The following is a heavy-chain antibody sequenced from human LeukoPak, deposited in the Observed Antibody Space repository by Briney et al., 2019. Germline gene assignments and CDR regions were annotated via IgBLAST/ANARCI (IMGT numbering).Heavy chain of an antibody. V-gene: IGHV4-59*01. CDR1: GGSISSYY. CDR2: IYYSGST. CDR3: ARVQPYYYYGMDV. Sequence: SETLSLTCTVSGGSISSYYWSWIRQPPGKGLEWIGYIYYSGSTNYNPSLKSRVTISVDTSKNQFSLKLSSVTAAGTAVYYCARVQPYYYYGMDVWGQGTTVTVSS. J-gene: IGHJ6*02.